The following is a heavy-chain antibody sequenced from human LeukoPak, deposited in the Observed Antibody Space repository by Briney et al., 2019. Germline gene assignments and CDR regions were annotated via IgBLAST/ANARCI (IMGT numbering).Heavy chain of an antibody. Sequence: ASVKVSCKASGYTFTSYDINWVRQAPGQGLEWMGWMNPNSGNTGYAQKFQGRVTMTRNTSISTAYMELSSLRSEDTAVYYCARDYSNYTTHYYYYGMDVWGQGTTVTVSS. CDR1: GYTFTSYD. CDR2: MNPNSGNT. D-gene: IGHD4-11*01. J-gene: IGHJ6*02. V-gene: IGHV1-8*01. CDR3: ARDYSNYTTHYYYYGMDV.